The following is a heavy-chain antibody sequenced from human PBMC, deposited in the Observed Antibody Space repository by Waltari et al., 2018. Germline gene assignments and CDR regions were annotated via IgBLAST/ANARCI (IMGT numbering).Heavy chain of an antibody. CDR2: ISWNSGSI. V-gene: IGHV3-9*01. J-gene: IGHJ4*02. CDR3: AKDRYSSSPPYYFDY. Sequence: EVQLVESGGGLVQPGRSLRLSCAASGFPFDDSAMPWVRQAPGKGLEWVSGISWNSGSIGYADSVKGRFTISRDNAKNSLYLQMNSLRAEDTALYYCAKDRYSSSPPYYFDYWGQGTLVTVSS. CDR1: GFPFDDSA. D-gene: IGHD6-6*01.